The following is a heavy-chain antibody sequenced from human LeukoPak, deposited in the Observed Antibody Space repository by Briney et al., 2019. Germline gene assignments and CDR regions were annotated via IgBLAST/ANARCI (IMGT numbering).Heavy chain of an antibody. D-gene: IGHD3-22*01. V-gene: IGHV1-69*04. CDR2: IIPIFCIA. J-gene: IGHJ4*02. Sequence: SVKVSRKASVGTFSSYAFRGLRPAPGQGLAWVGRIIPIFCIANYAQKFQGRVTITADKSTSTAYMELSSLRSEDTAVYYCARDPTYYYDSSGDYFDYWGQGTLVSVSS. CDR3: ARDPTYYYDSSGDYFDY. CDR1: VGTFSSYA.